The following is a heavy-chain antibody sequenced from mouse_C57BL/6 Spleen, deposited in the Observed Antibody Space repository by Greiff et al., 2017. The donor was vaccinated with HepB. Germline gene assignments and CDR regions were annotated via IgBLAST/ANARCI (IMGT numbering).Heavy chain of an antibody. CDR1: GYAFSSSW. CDR2: IYPGDGDT. CDR3: ARGGVTTVVATDAMDY. J-gene: IGHJ4*01. Sequence: VQLQQSGPELVKPGASVKISCKASGYAFSSSWMNWVKQRPGKGLEWIGRIYPGDGDTNYNGKFKGKATLTADKSSSTAYMQLSSLTSEDSAVYFCARGGVTTVVATDAMDYWGQGTSVTVSS. D-gene: IGHD1-1*01. V-gene: IGHV1-82*01.